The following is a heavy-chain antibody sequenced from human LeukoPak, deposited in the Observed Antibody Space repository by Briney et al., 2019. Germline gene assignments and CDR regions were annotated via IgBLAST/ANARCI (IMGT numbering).Heavy chain of an antibody. CDR2: VNSDGSST. CDR3: ARGRYYGMDV. Sequence: GGSLRLSCAASGFAFTSYWMHWVRQAPGKGLVWVSRVNSDGSSTTYADSVKGRFTISRDNAKNTLYLQMNSLRAEDTAVYYCARGRYYGMDVWGQGTTVTVSS. J-gene: IGHJ6*02. CDR1: GFAFTSYW. V-gene: IGHV3-74*01.